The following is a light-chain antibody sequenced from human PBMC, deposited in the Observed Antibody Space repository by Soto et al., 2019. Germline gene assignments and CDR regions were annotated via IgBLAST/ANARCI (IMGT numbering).Light chain of an antibody. V-gene: IGKV3-20*01. CDR2: GAS. J-gene: IGKJ3*01. CDR1: QTISTNY. Sequence: EIVLTQSPGTLSLSPGERATLSCTASQTISTNYLAWYQQNPGQDPRLLMYGASRRASDTPGRFSGSGSGTDFTLTFARLEPEDSAVYYCQQYGNSPFTFGHGTNVYIK. CDR3: QQYGNSPFT.